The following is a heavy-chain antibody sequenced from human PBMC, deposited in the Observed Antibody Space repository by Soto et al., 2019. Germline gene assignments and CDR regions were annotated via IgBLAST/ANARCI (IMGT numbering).Heavy chain of an antibody. J-gene: IGHJ4*02. CDR3: ARGLYFYDNSGYLPFDY. Sequence: SLRLSCAASGFTVSGNYMSWVRQAPGKGLEWVALIYSGGNTYYADYVKGRFTISRDNSKNTLYLQMNSLRAEDTAVYYCARGLYFYDNSGYLPFDYWGQGNLVTVSS. V-gene: IGHV3-53*01. CDR1: GFTVSGNY. CDR2: IYSGGNT. D-gene: IGHD3-22*01.